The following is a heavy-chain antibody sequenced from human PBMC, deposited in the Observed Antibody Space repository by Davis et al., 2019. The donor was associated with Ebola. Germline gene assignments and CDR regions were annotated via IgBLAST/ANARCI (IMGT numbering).Heavy chain of an antibody. CDR2: INWNGGST. J-gene: IGHJ2*01. Sequence: GESLKISCAASGFTFDDYGMSWVRQAPGKGLEWVSGINWNGGSTGYADSVKGRFTISRDNAKNSLYLQMNSLRAEDTALYHCARDHIAAAGTNWYFDLWGRGTLVTVSS. D-gene: IGHD6-13*01. V-gene: IGHV3-20*01. CDR3: ARDHIAAAGTNWYFDL. CDR1: GFTFDDYG.